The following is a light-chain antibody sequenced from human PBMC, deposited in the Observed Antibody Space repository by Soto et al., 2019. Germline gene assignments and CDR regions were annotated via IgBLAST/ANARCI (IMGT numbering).Light chain of an antibody. J-gene: IGKJ1*01. Sequence: DIVMTHSPLSLPVTPGEPASISCRSSQSLLHSNGYNYLDWYLQKPGQSPQLLIYLGSNRASGVPDRFSGSGSGKDFTLKISRVEAEDVGVYYCMQALKTPGTFGHGNKVEIX. V-gene: IGKV2-28*01. CDR1: QSLLHSNGYNY. CDR2: LGS. CDR3: MQALKTPGT.